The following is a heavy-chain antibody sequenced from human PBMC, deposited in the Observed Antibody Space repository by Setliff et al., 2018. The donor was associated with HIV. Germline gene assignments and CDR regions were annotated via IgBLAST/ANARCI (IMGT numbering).Heavy chain of an antibody. V-gene: IGHV4-4*07. J-gene: IGHJ4*02. CDR1: GGSISGYY. CDR2: IYTSGST. D-gene: IGHD6-19*01. CDR3: ARDPYISGFDY. Sequence: SETLSLTCTVSGGSISGYYWSWIRQPAGKGLDWIGRIYTSGSTNYNPSLKSRVTLSIDTSKNQFSLKLSSVTAADTAVYYCARDPYISGFDYWGQGTLVTGLL.